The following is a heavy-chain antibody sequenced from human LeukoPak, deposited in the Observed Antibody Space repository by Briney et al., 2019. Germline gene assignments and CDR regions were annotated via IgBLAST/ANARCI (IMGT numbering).Heavy chain of an antibody. J-gene: IGHJ2*01. CDR2: IYYSGST. Sequence: KPSETLSLTCTVSGGSISSSSYYWGWIRQPPGKGLEWIGSIYYSGSTYYNPSLKSRVTISVDTSKNQFSLKLSSVTAADTAVYYCARRQWLVLSYFDLWGRGTLVTVSS. V-gene: IGHV4-39*01. CDR1: GGSISSSSYY. D-gene: IGHD6-19*01. CDR3: ARRQWLVLSYFDL.